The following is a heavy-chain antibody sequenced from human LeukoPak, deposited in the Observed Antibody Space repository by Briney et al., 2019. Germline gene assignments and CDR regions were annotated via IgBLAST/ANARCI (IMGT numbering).Heavy chain of an antibody. CDR1: GGSFSGYY. Sequence: SETLSLTCAVYGGSFSGYYWSWISQHPGKGLEWIGEINHSGGTNYNPSLKSRVTISIDTSKNQFSLKLSSVTAADTALYYSARGPGTWYYYWGQGTLVTVSS. CDR3: ARGPGTWYYY. CDR2: INHSGGT. D-gene: IGHD6-13*01. V-gene: IGHV4-34*01. J-gene: IGHJ4*02.